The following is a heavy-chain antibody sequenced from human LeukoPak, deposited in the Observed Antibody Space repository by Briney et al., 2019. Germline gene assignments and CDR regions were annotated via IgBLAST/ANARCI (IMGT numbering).Heavy chain of an antibody. CDR1: GFTFSSYS. D-gene: IGHD1/OR15-1a*01. CDR2: ISSVSGYK. V-gene: IGHV3-21*06. Sequence: GGSLRLSCAASGFTFSSYSMNWVRQAPGEGLGWVSSISSVSGYKYYADSVKGRFTISRDNAKNSLYLQMNSLRAEDTAVYYCARDRSGSNWDKGRPDTFDIWSQGTMVTVSS. CDR3: ARDRSGSNWDKGRPDTFDI. J-gene: IGHJ3*02.